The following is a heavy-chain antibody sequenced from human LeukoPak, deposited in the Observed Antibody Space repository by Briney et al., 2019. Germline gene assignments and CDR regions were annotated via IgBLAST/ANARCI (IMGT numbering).Heavy chain of an antibody. D-gene: IGHD2-21*01. Sequence: SETLSLTCAVYGGSFSGYYWSWIRQPPGKGLEWIGEISHSGSTNYNPSLKSRVTISVDTSKNQFSLRLSSVTAADTAVYYCARRMVIVRDWFDPWGQGTLVTVSS. CDR2: ISHSGST. J-gene: IGHJ5*02. V-gene: IGHV4-34*01. CDR3: ARRMVIVRDWFDP. CDR1: GGSFSGYY.